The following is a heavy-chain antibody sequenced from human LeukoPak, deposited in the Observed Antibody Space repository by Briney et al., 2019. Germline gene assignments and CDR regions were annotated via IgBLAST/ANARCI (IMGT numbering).Heavy chain of an antibody. D-gene: IGHD3-10*01. CDR2: ISYDGDHK. J-gene: IGHJ4*02. V-gene: IGHV3-30-3*01. Sequence: PGRSLRLSCAASGFTLSSYAMHWVRQAPGKGLEWVAVISYDGDHKYYGDSMKGRFTISRVNSKNTLYLQMNSLGAEDTAVYYCARDVAMVRGLLDYWGQGTLVTVSS. CDR1: GFTLSSYA. CDR3: ARDVAMVRGLLDY.